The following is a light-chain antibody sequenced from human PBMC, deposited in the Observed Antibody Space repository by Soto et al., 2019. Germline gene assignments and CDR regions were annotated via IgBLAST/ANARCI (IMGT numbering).Light chain of an antibody. V-gene: IGLV1-40*01. CDR2: GNS. J-gene: IGLJ1*01. CDR1: SSNIGAHYD. Sequence: QSVLTQPPSVSGAPGQRVTISCTGSSSNIGAHYDVHWYQQLPGTAPKLLIYGNSNRPSGVPDRFSGSKSGTSASLAITGLQAEDEADYYCQSYDSSLSGFYVFGTGTKLTVL. CDR3: QSYDSSLSGFYV.